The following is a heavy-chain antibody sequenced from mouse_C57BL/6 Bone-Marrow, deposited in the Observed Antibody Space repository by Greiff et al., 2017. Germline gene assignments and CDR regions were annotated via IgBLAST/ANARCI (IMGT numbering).Heavy chain of an antibody. J-gene: IGHJ2*01. CDR1: GFTFSNYW. V-gene: IGHV6-3*01. D-gene: IGHD1-1*01. CDR2: IRLKSDNYAT. CDR3: TYYYGSSPYYFDY. Sequence: EVKLMESGGGLVQPGGSMKLSCVASGFTFSNYWMNRVRQSPEKGLEWVAQIRLKSDNYATHYAESVKGRFTISRDDSKSSVYLQMNNLRAEDTGIYYCTYYYGSSPYYFDYWGQGTTLTVSS.